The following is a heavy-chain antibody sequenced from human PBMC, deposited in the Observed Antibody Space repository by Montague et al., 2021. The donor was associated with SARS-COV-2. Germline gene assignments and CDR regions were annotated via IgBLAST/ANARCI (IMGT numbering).Heavy chain of an antibody. CDR2: IYHSGST. Sequence: SETLSLTCAVSGGSISSSHWWSWVRQPPGKVLEWIGEIYHSGSTNYNPSLKRRVTISIDKSKNQFSLKLSSVTAADTAVYYCAREFRTYGYGGQYWYFDLWGRGTLVTVSS. CDR3: AREFRTYGYGGQYWYFDL. J-gene: IGHJ2*01. D-gene: IGHD3-10*01. CDR1: GGSISSSHW. V-gene: IGHV4-4*02.